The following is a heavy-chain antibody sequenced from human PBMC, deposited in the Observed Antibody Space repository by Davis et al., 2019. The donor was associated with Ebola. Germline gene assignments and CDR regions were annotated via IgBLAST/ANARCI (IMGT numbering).Heavy chain of an antibody. CDR3: ARRDYDNSGIYYYRY. Sequence: GESLKISCAASGFTFDTYGMSWVRQAPGKGLEWVSGLNWNGGSTGYADSVKGRFTVSRDNAKNSLYLQMNSLRAEDTAFYYCARRDYDNSGIYYYRYWGQGTLVTVSS. CDR2: LNWNGGST. V-gene: IGHV3-20*04. J-gene: IGHJ4*02. CDR1: GFTFDTYG. D-gene: IGHD3-22*01.